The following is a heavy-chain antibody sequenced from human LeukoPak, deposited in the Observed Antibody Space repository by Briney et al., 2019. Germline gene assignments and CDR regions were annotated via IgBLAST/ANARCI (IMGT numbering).Heavy chain of an antibody. CDR2: ISSSSSYI. J-gene: IGHJ6*03. D-gene: IGHD6-6*01. V-gene: IGHV3-21*01. CDR1: GFTFSSYS. CDR3: ARDSSLVYSSSGNFNYYYYYYMDV. Sequence: GGSLRLSCAASGFTFSSYSMNWVRQAPGKGLEWVSSISSSSSYIYYADSVKGRFTISRDNAKNSLYLQMNSLRAEDTAVYYCARDSSLVYSSSGNFNYYYYYYMDVWGKGTTVTVSS.